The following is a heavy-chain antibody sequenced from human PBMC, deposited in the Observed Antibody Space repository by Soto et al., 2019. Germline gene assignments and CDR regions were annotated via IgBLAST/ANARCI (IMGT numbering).Heavy chain of an antibody. D-gene: IGHD1-26*01. Sequence: QVQLVQSGAEVREPGASVKVSCKASGYSFTSRDINWVRQTTGQGLEWMGWMQPSSGRTGYAQKFQGRVTMTRDTSINTAYMELSSLTSDDTAFYYCARGVTAGVEYWGQGTLVTVSS. J-gene: IGHJ4*02. CDR1: GYSFTSRD. CDR3: ARGVTAGVEY. CDR2: MQPSSGRT. V-gene: IGHV1-8*01.